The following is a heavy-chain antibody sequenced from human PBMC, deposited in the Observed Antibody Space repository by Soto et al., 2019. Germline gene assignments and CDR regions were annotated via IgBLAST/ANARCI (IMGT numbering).Heavy chain of an antibody. V-gene: IGHV4-30-2*01. J-gene: IGHJ5*02. CDR3: ASSPSEDTIFGVVWNNWFDP. CDR2: IYHSGST. Sequence: QLQLQESGSGLVKPSQTLSLTCAVSGGSISSGGYSWSWIRQPPGKGLEWIGYIYHSGSTYYNPSLKSRVTISVDRSKNQFSLKLSSVTAADTAVYYCASSPSEDTIFGVVWNNWFDPWGQGTLVTVSS. CDR1: GGSISSGGYS. D-gene: IGHD3-3*01.